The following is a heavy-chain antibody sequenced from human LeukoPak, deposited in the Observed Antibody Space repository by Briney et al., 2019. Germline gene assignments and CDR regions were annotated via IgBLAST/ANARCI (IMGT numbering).Heavy chain of an antibody. J-gene: IGHJ4*02. V-gene: IGHV3-30*18. CDR3: AKVGRIVGATKKGRDPFDY. CDR2: ISYDGSNK. CDR1: GFTFSSYG. Sequence: PGGSLRLSCAASGFTFSSYGMHWVRQAPGKGLEWVAVISYDGSNKYYADSVKGRFTISRDNSKNTLYLQMNSLRAEDTAVYYCAKVGRIVGATKKGRDPFDYWGQGTLVTVSS. D-gene: IGHD1-26*01.